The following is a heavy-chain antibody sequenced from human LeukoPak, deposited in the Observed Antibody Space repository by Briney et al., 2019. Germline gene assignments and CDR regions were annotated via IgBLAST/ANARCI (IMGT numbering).Heavy chain of an antibody. V-gene: IGHV4-4*07. CDR2: IYTSGST. J-gene: IGHJ6*03. CDR1: GGSISSYY. D-gene: IGHD3-22*01. Sequence: SETLSLTCTVSGGSISSYYWSWIRQPAGKGLEWIGRIYTSGSTNYNPSLKSRVTISVDTSKNQFSLKLSSVTAADTAVYYCARDYYDSSGYYSYYYYYMDVWGKGTTVTVSS. CDR3: ARDYYDSSGYYSYYYYYMDV.